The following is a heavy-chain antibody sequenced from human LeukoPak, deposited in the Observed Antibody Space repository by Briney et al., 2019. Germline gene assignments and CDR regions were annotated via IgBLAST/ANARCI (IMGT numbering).Heavy chain of an antibody. Sequence: SQTLSLTCVISGDSVSSNSASWNWIRQSPSRGLEWLGRTYYKSKWYNDYAVSVKSRITITPDTSKKPFSLQLNSVTPEDTAVYYCARGMRAHSNFPYFDYWGQGSRVTVSS. J-gene: IGHJ4*02. V-gene: IGHV6-1*01. CDR3: ARGMRAHSNFPYFDY. CDR2: TYYKSKWYN. D-gene: IGHD4-11*01. CDR1: GDSVSSNSAS.